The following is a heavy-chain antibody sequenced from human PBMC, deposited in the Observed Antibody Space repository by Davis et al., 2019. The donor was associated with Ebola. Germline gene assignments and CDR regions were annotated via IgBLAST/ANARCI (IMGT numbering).Heavy chain of an antibody. CDR1: GFTFSSYW. CDR3: ARGTVGGNCSDSNCYFDS. D-gene: IGHD2-15*01. CDR2: IKQDGSET. V-gene: IGHV3-7*01. Sequence: GESLKISCATSGFTFSSYWMTWVRQAPGRGLEWVANIKQDGSETYYGDAVKGRFTITRDNSRNTMVLQMNSLRVDDTAMYYCARGTVGGNCSDSNCYFDSWGQGTLVTVSS. J-gene: IGHJ4*02.